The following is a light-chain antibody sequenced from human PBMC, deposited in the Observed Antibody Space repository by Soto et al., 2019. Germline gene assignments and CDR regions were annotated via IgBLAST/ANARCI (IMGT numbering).Light chain of an antibody. CDR1: QSISSY. Sequence: DIQMTQSPSTLSASVGDRVTITCRASQSISSYLNWYQQKPGKAPKLLIYAASSLQSGVPSRFSGSGSGTEFTLTISSLEPEDFALFYCHQYGSSPITFGQGTRLEI. CDR3: HQYGSSPIT. V-gene: IGKV1-39*01. J-gene: IGKJ5*01. CDR2: AAS.